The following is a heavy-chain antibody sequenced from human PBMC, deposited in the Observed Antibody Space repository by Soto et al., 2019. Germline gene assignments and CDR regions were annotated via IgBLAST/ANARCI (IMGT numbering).Heavy chain of an antibody. CDR2: INAGNGNT. CDR1: GYTFTSYA. V-gene: IGHV1-3*01. CDR3: ARAAYYYDSSGRPRGWFDP. J-gene: IGHJ5*02. Sequence: ASVKVSCKASGYTFTSYAMHWVRKAPGQRLEWMGWINAGNGNTKYSQKFQGRVTITRDTSASTAYMELSSLRSEDTAVYYCARAAYYYDSSGRPRGWFDPWGQGTLVTVSS. D-gene: IGHD3-22*01.